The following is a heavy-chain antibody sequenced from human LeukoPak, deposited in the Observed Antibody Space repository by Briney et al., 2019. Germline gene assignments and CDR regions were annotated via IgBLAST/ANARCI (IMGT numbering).Heavy chain of an antibody. CDR2: IWYDGSKK. J-gene: IGHJ5*02. Sequence: AGGPLTLFCAPSGFTFCSYGMLCARQATGKGLVGVADIWYDGSKKFYADSVKRLFTISRDNYKNTVYVQINSLRAEDTAVYYCARDASANWFDPWGRGTLVTVSS. CDR1: GFTFCSYG. V-gene: IGHV3-33*01. CDR3: ARDASANWFDP.